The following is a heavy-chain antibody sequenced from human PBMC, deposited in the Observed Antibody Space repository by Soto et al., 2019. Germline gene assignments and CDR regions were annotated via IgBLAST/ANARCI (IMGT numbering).Heavy chain of an antibody. D-gene: IGHD3-3*01. J-gene: IGHJ4*02. CDR3: ARDGITIFGVVNIDY. Sequence: VSCKASGYTXTSYGISWVRQAPGQGLEWMGWISAYNGNTNYAQKLQGRVTMTTDTSTSTAYMELRSLRSDDTAVYYCARDGITIFGVVNIDYWGQGTLVTVS. CDR2: ISAYNGNT. V-gene: IGHV1-18*04. CDR1: GYTXTSYG.